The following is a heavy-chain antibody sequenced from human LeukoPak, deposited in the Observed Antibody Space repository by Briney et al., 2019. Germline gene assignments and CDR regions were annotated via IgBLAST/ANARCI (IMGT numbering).Heavy chain of an antibody. D-gene: IGHD2-2*01. CDR3: ARDSLDIVVVPGPY. CDR1: GYTFTSYG. V-gene: IGHV1-18*01. Sequence: ASVKVSCKASGYTFTSYGISWVRQAPGQGLEWMGWISAYNGNTNYAQKLQGRVTMTTDTSTSTAYMELRSLRSDDTAVYYCARDSLDIVVVPGPYWGQGTLVTVSS. CDR2: ISAYNGNT. J-gene: IGHJ4*02.